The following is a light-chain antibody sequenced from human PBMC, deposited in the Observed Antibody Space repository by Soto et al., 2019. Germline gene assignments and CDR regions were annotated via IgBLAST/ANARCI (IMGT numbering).Light chain of an antibody. CDR1: QSFVHSDGNTY. CDR3: MEGTYWPKT. CDR2: RVS. V-gene: IGKV2-30*02. J-gene: IGKJ2*01. Sequence: DVVLTQSPLSLPVTLGQPASISCRSSQSFVHSDGNTYLHWFQQRPGQSPRRLIYRVSTRDSGVPDRFSGGGSGTDFILKISRVEAEDVGVYYCMEGTYWPKTFGQGTKLEIK.